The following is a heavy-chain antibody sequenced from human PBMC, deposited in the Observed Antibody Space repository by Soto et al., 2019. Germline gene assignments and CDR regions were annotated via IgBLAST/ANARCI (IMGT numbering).Heavy chain of an antibody. V-gene: IGHV1-18*04. Sequence: GASVKVSCKASGYTFTSYGISWVRQAPGQGLEWMGWISAYNGNTNYAQKLQGRVTMTTDTSTSTAYMELGSLRSDDTAVYYCARDFRIVVVSFGMDVWGQGTTVTVSS. D-gene: IGHD3-22*01. CDR1: GYTFTSYG. J-gene: IGHJ6*02. CDR3: ARDFRIVVVSFGMDV. CDR2: ISAYNGNT.